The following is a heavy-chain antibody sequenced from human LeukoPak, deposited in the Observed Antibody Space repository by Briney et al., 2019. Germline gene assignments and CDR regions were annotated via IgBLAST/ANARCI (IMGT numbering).Heavy chain of an antibody. D-gene: IGHD6-13*01. CDR2: VFHSGST. V-gene: IGHV4-4*02. CDR1: GGSISSSNW. CDR3: ARATLVGYTGNYFEY. Sequence: SETLSLTCAVSGGSISSSNWWSWVRQPPGKGLEWIGEVFHSGSTNYNPSLKSRVTISVDKSKNQFSLKLCSVTAADTAVYYCARATLVGYTGNYFEYWGQGTLVTVSS. J-gene: IGHJ4*02.